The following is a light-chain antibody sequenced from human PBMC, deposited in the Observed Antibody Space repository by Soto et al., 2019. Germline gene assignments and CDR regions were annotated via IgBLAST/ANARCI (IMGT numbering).Light chain of an antibody. Sequence: SQSPSSVSASVGDRVTVTCRARQSISNSYLAWYQQKPGLAPRLLMYGTSSRAPGIPDRFSGTGSGTDFTLTIRRLEPEDFAVYFCQQYCTSPLTFGGGTKV. CDR2: GTS. CDR3: QQYCTSPLT. J-gene: IGKJ4*01. CDR1: QSISNSY. V-gene: IGKV3-20*01.